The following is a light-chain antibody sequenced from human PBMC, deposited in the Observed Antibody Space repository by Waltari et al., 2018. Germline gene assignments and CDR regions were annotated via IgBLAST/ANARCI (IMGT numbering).Light chain of an antibody. CDR1: QPITVY. CDR3: QQTYSAPWT. CDR2: ASS. J-gene: IGKJ4*01. Sequence: DVQVTHSPSALSASIGDRVDITCRASQPITVYLKWYHQKPGKAPRLLIFASSILQSGVPSRFSGTTSGTDFTLTITSLQAEDYGTYFCQQTYSAPWTFGRGTQVEI. V-gene: IGKV1-39*01.